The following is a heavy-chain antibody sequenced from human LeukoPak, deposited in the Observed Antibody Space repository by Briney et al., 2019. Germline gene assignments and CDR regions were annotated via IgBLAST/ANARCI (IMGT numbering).Heavy chain of an antibody. J-gene: IGHJ4*02. CDR1: GGSISSSSYY. D-gene: IGHD3-22*01. CDR3: ARSRRNYDSSGYYWEH. V-gene: IGHV4-39*01. CDR2: IYYSGST. Sequence: SETLSLTCTVSGGSISSSSYYWGWIRQPPGKGLEWVGSIYYSGSTYYNPSLKSRVTISVDTSKNQFSLKLSSVTAADTAVYYCARSRRNYDSSGYYWEHWGQGTLVTVSS.